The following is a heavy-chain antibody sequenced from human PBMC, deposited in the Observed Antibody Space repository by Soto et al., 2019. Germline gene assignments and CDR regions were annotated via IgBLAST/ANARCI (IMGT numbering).Heavy chain of an antibody. CDR2: IYYSGST. CDR3: ASTVVPAANFDY. J-gene: IGHJ4*02. Sequence: QLQLQESGPGLVKPSETLSLTCTVSGGSISSSSYYWGWIRQPPGKGLEWIGSIYYSGSTYYNPSLKSRVTISVDTSKNQFSLKLSSVTAADTAVYYCASTVVPAANFDYWGQGTLVTVSS. CDR1: GGSISSSSYY. V-gene: IGHV4-39*01. D-gene: IGHD2-2*01.